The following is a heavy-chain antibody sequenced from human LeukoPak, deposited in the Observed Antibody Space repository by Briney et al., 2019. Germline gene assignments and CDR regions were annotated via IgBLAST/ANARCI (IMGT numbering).Heavy chain of an antibody. CDR3: ARDRSSGWSYGMDV. J-gene: IGHJ6*02. CDR1: GFPFSSYW. V-gene: IGHV3-7*03. Sequence: GGSLRLSCVASGFPFSSYWMTWVRQAPGKGLEWVANIKQDGSKKSYVDSVKGRFTISRDNAKNSLYLQMNSLRAEDTAVYYCARDRSSGWSYGMDVWGQGTTVTVSS. D-gene: IGHD6-19*01. CDR2: IKQDGSKK.